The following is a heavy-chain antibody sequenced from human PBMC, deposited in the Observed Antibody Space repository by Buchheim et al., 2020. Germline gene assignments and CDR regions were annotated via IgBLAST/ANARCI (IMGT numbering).Heavy chain of an antibody. CDR2: ISSSSSYI. Sequence: EVQLVESGGGLVKPGGSLRLSCAASGFTFSSYSMNWVRQAPGKGLEWVSSISSSSSYIYYADSVKGRFTISSDNAKNSLYLQMNSLRAEDTAVYYCAVEPSSIAAKIWVNYWGQGTL. J-gene: IGHJ4*02. D-gene: IGHD6-6*01. V-gene: IGHV3-21*01. CDR1: GFTFSSYS. CDR3: AVEPSSIAAKIWVNY.